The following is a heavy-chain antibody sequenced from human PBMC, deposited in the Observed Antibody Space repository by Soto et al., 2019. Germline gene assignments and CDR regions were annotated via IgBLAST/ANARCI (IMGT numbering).Heavy chain of an antibody. CDR3: ATHVEGQDYYDSSGYNDY. V-gene: IGHV4-39*01. CDR1: GGSVSSSSYY. CDR2: IYYSGST. J-gene: IGHJ4*02. D-gene: IGHD3-22*01. Sequence: PSETLSLTCTVSGGSVSSSSYYWGWIRQPPGKGLEWIGSIYYSGSTYYNPSLKSRVTISVDTSKNQFSLKLSSVTAADTAVYYCATHVEGQDYYDSSGYNDYWGQGTLVTVSS.